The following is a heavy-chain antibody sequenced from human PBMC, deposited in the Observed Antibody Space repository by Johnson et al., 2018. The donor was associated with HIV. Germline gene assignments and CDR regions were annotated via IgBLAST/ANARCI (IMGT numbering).Heavy chain of an antibody. D-gene: IGHD4-11*01. CDR1: GFTFSSYA. CDR3: AKFASSTRTTGGDAFDI. V-gene: IGHV3-7*01. Sequence: VQLVESGGGLVQPGGSLRLSCAASGFTFSSYAMSWVRQAPGKGLEWVANIKQDGSEKYYLDSVKGRFTISRDNAKNSLYLQMNSLRAEDTAVYYCAKFASSTRTTGGDAFDIWGQGTMVTVSS. J-gene: IGHJ3*02. CDR2: IKQDGSEK.